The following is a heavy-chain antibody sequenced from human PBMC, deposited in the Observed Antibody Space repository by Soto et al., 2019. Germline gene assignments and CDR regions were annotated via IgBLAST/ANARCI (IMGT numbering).Heavy chain of an antibody. Sequence: GASVKVSCKASGYTFTSYGISWVRQAPGQGLEWMGWISAYNGNTNYAQKLQGRVTMTTDTSTSTAYMELRSLRSDDTAVYYCAREKSSRDGYKNYYYYGMDVWGQGTTVTVSS. D-gene: IGHD1-1*01. CDR1: GYTFTSYG. CDR2: ISAYNGNT. J-gene: IGHJ6*01. V-gene: IGHV1-18*01. CDR3: AREKSSRDGYKNYYYYGMDV.